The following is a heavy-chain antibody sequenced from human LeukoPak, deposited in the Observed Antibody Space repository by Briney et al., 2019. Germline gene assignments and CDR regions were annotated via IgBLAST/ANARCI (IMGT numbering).Heavy chain of an antibody. CDR1: VDSMSSYY. D-gene: IGHD1/OR15-1a*01. CDR2: IFSSGSA. J-gene: IGHJ4*02. Sequence: SETLPLTCSVSVDSMSSYYWSWIRQSPGKGLECIGYIFSSGSANYNPSLKSRVSMSVDTSKKQFSLRLSSVTAADTAVYYCAGGPTTLKYYFDFWGQGTLVTVSS. V-gene: IGHV4-4*09. CDR3: AGGPTTLKYYFDF.